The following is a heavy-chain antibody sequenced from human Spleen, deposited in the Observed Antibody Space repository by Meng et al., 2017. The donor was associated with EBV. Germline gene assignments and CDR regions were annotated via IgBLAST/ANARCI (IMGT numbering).Heavy chain of an antibody. Sequence: QVQLVYSGSELNKPGASVTVYCKASGYSLTDYPMNWVRQAPGQGLEWMGWINTNTGNPTYDQGFTGRFVFLLDTSVNTAYLQINSLKAEDTAVYYCARGAAAGHWGQGTLVTVSS. CDR2: INTNTGNP. D-gene: IGHD6-13*01. V-gene: IGHV7-4-1*02. CDR3: ARGAAAGH. J-gene: IGHJ4*02. CDR1: GYSLTDYP.